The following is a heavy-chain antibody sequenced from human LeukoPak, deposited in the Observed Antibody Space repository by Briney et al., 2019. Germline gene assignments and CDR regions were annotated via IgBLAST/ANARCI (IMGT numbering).Heavy chain of an antibody. J-gene: IGHJ4*02. CDR2: INPNSGGT. CDR3: ARAPCGGDCYSMGPPANFDY. V-gene: IGHV1-2*02. Sequence: GASVKVSCKASGYTFTGYYMHWVRQAPGQGLEWMGWINPNSGGTNCAQKFQGRVTMTRDTSISTAYMELSRLRSDDTAVYYCARAPCGGDCYSMGPPANFDYWGQGTLVTVSS. CDR1: GYTFTGYY. D-gene: IGHD2-21*02.